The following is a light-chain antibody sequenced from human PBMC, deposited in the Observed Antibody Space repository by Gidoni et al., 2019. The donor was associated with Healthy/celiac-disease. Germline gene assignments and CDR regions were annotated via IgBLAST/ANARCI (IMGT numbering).Light chain of an antibody. CDR3: QQRSNWPPT. V-gene: IGKV3-11*01. CDR2: DAS. Sequence: DIVLTQSPATLSLSPGERATLSCRASQSVSSYLAWYQQKPGQAPRLLIYDASNRATGILARFSGSGSGTDFTLTISSLEPEDFAAYYCQQRSNWPPTFGQGTKVEIK. CDR1: QSVSSY. J-gene: IGKJ1*01.